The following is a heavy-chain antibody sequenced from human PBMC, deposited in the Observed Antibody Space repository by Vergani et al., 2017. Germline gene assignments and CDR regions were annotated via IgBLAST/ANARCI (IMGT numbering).Heavy chain of an antibody. J-gene: IGHJ4*02. D-gene: IGHD2-2*01. CDR3: AKDRRHQLLPLD. CDR2: ISYDGSNK. Sequence: QVQLVEWGGGVVQPGGYLRLSCTASGFIFSSHGMHWVRQAPGKGLEWVAVISYDGSNKYYADSVKGRFTISRDNSKNTLYLQMNSLRAEDTAVYYCAKDRRHQLLPLDWGQGTLVTVSS. CDR1: GFIFSSHG. V-gene: IGHV3-30*18.